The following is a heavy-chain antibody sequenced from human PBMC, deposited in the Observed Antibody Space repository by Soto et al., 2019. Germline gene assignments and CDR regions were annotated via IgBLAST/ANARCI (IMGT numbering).Heavy chain of an antibody. CDR2: INSDGSGT. CDR3: VRDGSWDLPIDY. Sequence: EVQLVESGGGLVQPGGSLRLSCAASGFTFSTYWMHWVRQAPGKGLVWVSRINSDGSGTSYADSVKGRFTISRDNAKNTLYLQMNSLRGGDTGVYYCVRDGSWDLPIDYWGQGTLVTVFS. J-gene: IGHJ4*02. D-gene: IGHD1-26*01. CDR1: GFTFSTYW. V-gene: IGHV3-74*01.